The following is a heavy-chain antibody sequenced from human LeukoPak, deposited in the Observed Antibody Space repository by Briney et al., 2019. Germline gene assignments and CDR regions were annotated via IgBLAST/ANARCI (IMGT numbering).Heavy chain of an antibody. CDR2: IIPIFGTA. J-gene: IGHJ4*02. Sequence: SVKVSCKASGGTFSSYAISWVRQAPGQGLEWMGGIIPIFGTANYAQKFQGRVTITADESTSTVYMELSSLRSEDTAVYYCARGAPPYSGSYADYWGQGTLVTVSS. D-gene: IGHD1-26*01. V-gene: IGHV1-69*13. CDR3: ARGAPPYSGSYADY. CDR1: GGTFSSYA.